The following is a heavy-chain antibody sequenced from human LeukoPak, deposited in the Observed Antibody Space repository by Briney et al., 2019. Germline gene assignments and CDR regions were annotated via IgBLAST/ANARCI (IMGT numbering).Heavy chain of an antibody. CDR1: GFTFDDYA. Sequence: GGSPRLSCAASGFTFDDYAMHRVRQAPGKGLEWVSLISGDGGSTYYADSVKGRFTISRDNSKNSLYLQMNSLRTEDTALYYCAKDIIGSGSSPAMDVWGQGTTVTVSS. J-gene: IGHJ6*02. D-gene: IGHD1-26*01. V-gene: IGHV3-43*02. CDR3: AKDIIGSGSSPAMDV. CDR2: ISGDGGST.